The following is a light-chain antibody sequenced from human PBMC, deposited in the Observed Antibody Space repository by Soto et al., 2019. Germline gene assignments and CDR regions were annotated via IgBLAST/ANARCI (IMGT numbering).Light chain of an antibody. J-gene: IGKJ1*01. CDR3: QQYDSYSWT. V-gene: IGKV1-5*01. CDR2: DAS. Sequence: DIQMTQSPSTLSASLGDTVTITCRASQSISTRLAWYQQKAGTAPKVLIYDASRLESGVPSRISGSGSGTEFTLTISRLQPDDFASYYCQQYDSYSWTFGQGTKVDIK. CDR1: QSISTR.